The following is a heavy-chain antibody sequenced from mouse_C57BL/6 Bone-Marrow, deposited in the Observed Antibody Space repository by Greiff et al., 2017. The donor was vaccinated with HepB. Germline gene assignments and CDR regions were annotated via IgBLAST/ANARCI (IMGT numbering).Heavy chain of an antibody. J-gene: IGHJ1*03. CDR2: IDPENGDT. CDR3: TRPLDYYGSSHWYFDV. D-gene: IGHD1-1*01. CDR1: GFNIKDDY. V-gene: IGHV14-4*01. Sequence: EVKLMESGAELVRPGASVKLSCTASGFNIKDDYMHWVKQRPEQGLEWIGWIDPENGDTEYASKFQGKATITADTSSNTAYLQLSSLTSEDTAVYYCTRPLDYYGSSHWYFDVWGTGTTVTVSS.